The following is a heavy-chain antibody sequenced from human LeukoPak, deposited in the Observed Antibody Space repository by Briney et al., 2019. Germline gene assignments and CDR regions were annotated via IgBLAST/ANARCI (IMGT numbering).Heavy chain of an antibody. CDR3: ARGATRHYYYGMDV. J-gene: IGHJ6*02. V-gene: IGHV4-59*01. CDR2: IYYSGST. CDR1: GGSFSSYY. D-gene: IGHD1-1*01. Sequence: PSETLSLTCAVYGGSFSSYYWSWIRQPPGKGLEWIGYIYYSGSTNYNPSLKSRVTISVDTSKNQFSLKLSSVTAADTAVYYCARGATRHYYYGMDVWGQGTTVTVSS.